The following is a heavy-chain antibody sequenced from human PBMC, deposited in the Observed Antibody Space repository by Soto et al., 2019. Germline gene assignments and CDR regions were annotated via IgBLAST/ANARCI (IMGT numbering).Heavy chain of an antibody. J-gene: IGHJ4*02. Sequence: GSLRLSCVASGFTFSSYAMSWVRQAPGKGLEWVSAITDDGDDTYYADSVKGRFTISRDNSKNTLSLQMNSLRAEETAVYYCARSPPRYCSRTTCPFDYWGQGTLVTVSS. CDR2: ITDDGDDT. D-gene: IGHD2-2*01. CDR3: ARSPPRYCSRTTCPFDY. CDR1: GFTFSSYA. V-gene: IGHV3-23*01.